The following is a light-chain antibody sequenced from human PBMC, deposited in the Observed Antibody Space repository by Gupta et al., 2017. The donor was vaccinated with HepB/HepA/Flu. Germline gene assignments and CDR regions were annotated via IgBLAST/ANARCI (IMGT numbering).Light chain of an antibody. V-gene: IGLV2-8*01. CDR1: SSDIGAYNL. CDR2: DVF. Sequence: QSAPTQPPSASGSPGQSVTISCTGTSSDIGAYNLVSWYQQHPGKAPILIIYDVFQRPSGLPDRFAGSKSGNTASVTVSGLEAEEEADYCCFSYAGNDDWVFGGGTKVTVL. J-gene: IGLJ1*01. CDR3: FSYAGNDDWV.